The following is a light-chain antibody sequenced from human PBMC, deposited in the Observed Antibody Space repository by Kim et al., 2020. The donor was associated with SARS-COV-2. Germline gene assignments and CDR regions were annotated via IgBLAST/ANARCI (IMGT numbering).Light chain of an antibody. J-gene: IGKJ1*01. Sequence: SVGDRVSITCRASEEINNWLAWYQQRPGKAPRLLMFAATSLQSGVPSRFSGSASGTNFTLTITSLQPEDFATYYCQQANSFPRTFGQGTKVDIK. CDR3: QQANSFPRT. CDR1: EEINNW. V-gene: IGKV1-12*01. CDR2: AAT.